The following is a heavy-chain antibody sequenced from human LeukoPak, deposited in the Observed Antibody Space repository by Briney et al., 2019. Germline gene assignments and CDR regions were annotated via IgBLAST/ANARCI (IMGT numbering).Heavy chain of an antibody. CDR3: AKTTGYSDYSPFHH. V-gene: IGHV3-23*01. CDR1: GFTFIIYV. CDR2: VSGSGGTT. D-gene: IGHD4-11*01. Sequence: GGSLRLSCAASGFTFIIYVMTWVRQAPGKGLEWVSTVSGSGGTTYHADSVKGRFTVSRDNSRNTLYLQMTSLRVEDTAVYFCAKTTGYSDYSPFHHWGQGTLVTVSS. J-gene: IGHJ1*01.